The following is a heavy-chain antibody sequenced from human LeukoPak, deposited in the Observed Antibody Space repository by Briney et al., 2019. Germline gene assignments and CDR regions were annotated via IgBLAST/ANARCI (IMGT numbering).Heavy chain of an antibody. V-gene: IGHV3-23*01. CDR3: ARRLQTRGGYGMDV. D-gene: IGHD4-11*01. J-gene: IGHJ6*02. Sequence: PGGSLRLSCAASGFTFSSYAMSWVRQAPGKGLEWVSAISGSGGSTYYADSVKGRFTISRDNSKNTLYLQMNSLRAEDTAVYYSARRLQTRGGYGMDVWGQGTTVTVSS. CDR2: ISGSGGST. CDR1: GFTFSSYA.